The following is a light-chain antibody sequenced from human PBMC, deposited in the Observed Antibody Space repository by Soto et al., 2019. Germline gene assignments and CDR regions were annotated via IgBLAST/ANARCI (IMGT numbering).Light chain of an antibody. CDR1: QNISTS. J-gene: IGKJ5*01. CDR2: AAS. CDR3: QQSHTTPPT. Sequence: IQMTQSPSSLSASVGDSVIITCRASQNISTSLNWFHQKPGRAPKLLIYAASSLQRGVPSRFSGSGSGTDFTLTINSLQPEDFATYYCQQSHTTPPTFGQGTRREIK. V-gene: IGKV1-39*01.